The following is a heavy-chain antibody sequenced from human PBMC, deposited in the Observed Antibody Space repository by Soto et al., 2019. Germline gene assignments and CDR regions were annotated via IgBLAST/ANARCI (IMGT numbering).Heavy chain of an antibody. D-gene: IGHD2-2*01. V-gene: IGHV1-3*01. CDR2: INAGNGNT. CDR1: GYTFTGYY. Sequence: ASVKVSCKASGYTFTGYYMHWVRQAPGQGLEWMGWINAGNGNTKYSQKFQGRVTITSDTSASTAYMELSSLRSEDTAVYYCARLPAAPYYYYDMDVWGQGTSVTVSS. J-gene: IGHJ6*02. CDR3: ARLPAAPYYYYDMDV.